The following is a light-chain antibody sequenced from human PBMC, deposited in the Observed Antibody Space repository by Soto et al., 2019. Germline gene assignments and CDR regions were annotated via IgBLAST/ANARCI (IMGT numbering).Light chain of an antibody. V-gene: IGLV1-47*01. Sequence: QSVLTQPPSASGTPGQRVTISCSGSSSNIGSNTVVWYQQLPGTAPKLLIYDNDRRPAGVPDRFSGSKSDTSASLAISGLRSEDEADYYCSTWDDRQSGRVFGTGTKLTVL. CDR1: SSNIGSNT. CDR2: DND. J-gene: IGLJ1*01. CDR3: STWDDRQSGRV.